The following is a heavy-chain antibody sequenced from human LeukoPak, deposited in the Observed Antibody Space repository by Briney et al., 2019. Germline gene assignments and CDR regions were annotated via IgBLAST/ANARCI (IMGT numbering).Heavy chain of an antibody. D-gene: IGHD6-19*01. CDR3: ARGEEQWLEFDP. Sequence: SQTLSLTCTVSGGSISSGGYYWSWIRQHPGKGLEWIGYIYYSGSTYYNPSLKSRVTISVDTSKNQFSLKLSSVTAADTAVYYCARGEEQWLEFDPWGQGTLVTVPS. V-gene: IGHV4-31*03. J-gene: IGHJ5*02. CDR2: IYYSGST. CDR1: GGSISSGGYY.